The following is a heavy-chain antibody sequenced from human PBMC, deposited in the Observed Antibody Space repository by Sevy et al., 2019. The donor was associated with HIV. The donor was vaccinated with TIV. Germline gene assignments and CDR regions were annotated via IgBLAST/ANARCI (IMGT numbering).Heavy chain of an antibody. J-gene: IGHJ2*01. CDR3: ARVAVAPYWYFDL. Sequence: SETLSLTCTVSGGSISSYYWSWIRQPPGKGLEWIGYIYYSGSTNYNPSLKSRVTISVDTSKNQFSLKLSSVTAADTAVYYCARVAVAPYWYFDLWGRGTLVIVSS. V-gene: IGHV4-59*01. CDR2: IYYSGST. D-gene: IGHD6-19*01. CDR1: GGSISSYY.